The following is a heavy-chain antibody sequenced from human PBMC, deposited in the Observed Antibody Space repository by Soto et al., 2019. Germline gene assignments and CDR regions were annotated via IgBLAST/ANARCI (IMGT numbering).Heavy chain of an antibody. CDR3: ARAYSDAFDI. Sequence: GGSLRLSCVASGFTFSDYYMTWIRQAPGKGLEWVAYISSSGSGIYYPDSVKGRFTISRDNAKNSLYLQMSSLGAEDSAVYYCARAYSDAFDIWGQGTMVTVSS. CDR2: ISSSGSGI. J-gene: IGHJ3*02. V-gene: IGHV3-11*01. CDR1: GFTFSDYY. D-gene: IGHD2-15*01.